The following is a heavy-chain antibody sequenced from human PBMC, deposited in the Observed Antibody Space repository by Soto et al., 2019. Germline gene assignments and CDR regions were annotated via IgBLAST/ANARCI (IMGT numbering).Heavy chain of an antibody. Sequence: QVQLQESGPGLVKPSETLSLTCTVSGGSLNSNSYFWSWLRQPPGKGLEWIGNIHFRENTNYNPTHKRRVTISVGTSNNRFSLTLSSVTAAETAVYYCASDASDIGVLPAALSGWFDPWGEGTLFTVSS. D-gene: IGHD2-2*01. J-gene: IGHJ5*02. CDR1: GGSLNSNSYF. CDR3: ASDASDIGVLPAALSGWFDP. CDR2: IHFRENT. V-gene: IGHV4-61*01.